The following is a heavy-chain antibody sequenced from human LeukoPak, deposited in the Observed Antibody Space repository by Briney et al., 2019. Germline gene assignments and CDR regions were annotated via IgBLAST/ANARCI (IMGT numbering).Heavy chain of an antibody. Sequence: ASVKVSCKASGYTFTSYYMHWVRQAPGQGLEWMGIINPSGSSTSYAQKFQGRVTMTRDMSTSTVYMELSSLRSEDTAVYYCARGVNPFNWFDPWGQGTLVTVSS. CDR2: INPSGSST. J-gene: IGHJ5*02. CDR3: ARGVNPFNWFDP. V-gene: IGHV1-46*01. CDR1: GYTFTSYY. D-gene: IGHD3-16*01.